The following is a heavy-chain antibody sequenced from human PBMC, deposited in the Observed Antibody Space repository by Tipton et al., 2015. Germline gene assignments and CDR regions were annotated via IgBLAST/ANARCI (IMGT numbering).Heavy chain of an antibody. CDR2: ITWNSGGI. Sequence: SLRLSCAASGFTFDDYAMHWVRQVPGKGLEGVSGITWNSGGIGYADSVKGRFTTSRDNAKDSLYLQMNSLRAEDTAVYYCASVPSGDSYWYFDLWGRGALVTVSA. CDR1: GFTFDDYA. J-gene: IGHJ2*01. V-gene: IGHV3-9*01. CDR3: ASVPSGDSYWYFDL. D-gene: IGHD4-17*01.